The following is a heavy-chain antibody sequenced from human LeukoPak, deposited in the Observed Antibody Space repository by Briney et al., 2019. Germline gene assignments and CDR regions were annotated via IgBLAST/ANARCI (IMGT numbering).Heavy chain of an antibody. V-gene: IGHV4-30-4*08. J-gene: IGHJ4*02. D-gene: IGHD3-3*01. CDR3: AGMYYDPYYIDY. CDR2: IYYSGST. CDR1: GGSISSGDYY. Sequence: SETLSLTCTVSGGSISSGDYYWSWIRQPPGKGLEWIGYIYYSGSTYYNSSLKSRVTISIDTSRNQFSLKLSSVTAADAAMYYCAGMYYDPYYIDYWGQGILVTVSS.